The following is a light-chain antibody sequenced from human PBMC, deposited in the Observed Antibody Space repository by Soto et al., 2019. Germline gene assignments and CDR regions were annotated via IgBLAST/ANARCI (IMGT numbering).Light chain of an antibody. CDR1: SSDIGGYNY. Sequence: SVLTQPASVSGSPGQSITISCAGTSSDIGGYNYVSWYQQHPGKAPKVMIYEVSNRPSGVSNRFSGSKSGNTASLTISGLQAEDEADYYRSSYTSSSTLYVFGSGTKVTVL. J-gene: IGLJ1*01. V-gene: IGLV2-14*01. CDR2: EVS. CDR3: SSYTSSSTLYV.